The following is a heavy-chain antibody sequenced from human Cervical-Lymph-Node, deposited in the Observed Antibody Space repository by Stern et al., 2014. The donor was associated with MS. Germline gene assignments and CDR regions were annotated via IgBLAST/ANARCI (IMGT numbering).Heavy chain of an antibody. Sequence: EVQLVESGGGLVQLGGSLRLSCSASGFSFSAYSMNWVRQAPGKRLEWVSYVSGSSNSVFYADSVKGRFTISRDNAKNSVYLHMDSLRDGDTAVYYCARVDSATYFAFDIWGQGTMVTVSS. J-gene: IGHJ3*02. V-gene: IGHV3-48*02. CDR3: ARVDSATYFAFDI. CDR1: GFSFSAYS. CDR2: VSGSSNSV. D-gene: IGHD2/OR15-2a*01.